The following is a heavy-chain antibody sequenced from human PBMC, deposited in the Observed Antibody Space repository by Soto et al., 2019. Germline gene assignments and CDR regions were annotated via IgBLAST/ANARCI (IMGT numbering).Heavy chain of an antibody. D-gene: IGHD2-2*01. CDR1: GFTFSSYA. J-gene: IGHJ5*02. CDR3: ARDQGYVLFDP. CDR2: ISYDGSNK. Sequence: QVQLVESGGGVVQPGRSLRLSCAASGFTFSSYAMHWVRQAPGKGLEWVAVISYDGSNKYYADSVKGRFTISRDNSKNTLYLQMNSLRADDTAVYYCARDQGYVLFDPWGQGTLVTVSS. V-gene: IGHV3-30-3*01.